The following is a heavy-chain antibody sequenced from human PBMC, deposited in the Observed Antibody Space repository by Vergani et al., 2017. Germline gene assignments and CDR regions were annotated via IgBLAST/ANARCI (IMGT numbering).Heavy chain of an antibody. CDR1: GYSFTSYW. CDR3: ATCGWPTGRVYYYYGMDV. J-gene: IGHJ6*02. CDR2: IDPSDSYT. D-gene: IGHD3-10*01. V-gene: IGHV5-10-1*03. Sequence: DVQLVQSGAEVKKPGESLRISCKGSGYSFTSYWISWVRQMPGKGLEWMGRIDPSDSYTNYSPSFQGHVTISADKSISTAYLQWSSLKASDTAMYYCATCGWPTGRVYYYYGMDVWGQGTTVTVSS.